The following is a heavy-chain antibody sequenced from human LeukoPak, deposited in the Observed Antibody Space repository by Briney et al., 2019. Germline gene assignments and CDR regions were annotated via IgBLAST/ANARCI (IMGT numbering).Heavy chain of an antibody. D-gene: IGHD3-3*01. CDR2: ISGSGGST. J-gene: IGHJ6*03. CDR1: GFTFSSYA. Sequence: PGRSLRLSCAASGFTFSSYAMCWVHQAPGKGLEWVSAISGSGGSTYYADSVKGRFTISRDNSKNTLYLQMNSLRAEDTAVYYCARRPRDFWSGYPYYYYYYMDVWGKGTTVTVSS. CDR3: ARRPRDFWSGYPYYYYYYMDV. V-gene: IGHV3-23*01.